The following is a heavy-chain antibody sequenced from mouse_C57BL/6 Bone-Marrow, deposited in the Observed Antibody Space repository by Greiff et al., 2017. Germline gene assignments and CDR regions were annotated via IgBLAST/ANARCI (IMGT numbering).Heavy chain of an antibody. CDR1: GYTFTDYY. CDR2: INPNNGGT. CDR3: TRGGDKGYGRNWYYDV. Sequence: VQLQQSGPELVKPGASVKISCKASGYTFTDYYMNWVKQSHGKSLEWIGDINPNNGGTSYNQKFKGKATLTVDKSSSTAYMELRSLTSEDSAVYYCTRGGDKGYGRNWYYDVWGTGTTVTVSS. J-gene: IGHJ1*03. V-gene: IGHV1-26*01. D-gene: IGHD1-1*01.